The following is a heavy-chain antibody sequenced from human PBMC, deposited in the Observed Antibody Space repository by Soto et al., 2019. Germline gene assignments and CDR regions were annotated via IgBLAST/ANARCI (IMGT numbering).Heavy chain of an antibody. CDR3: ARRYGSCFDY. Sequence: QVQLQESGPGLVKPSETLSLTCTVSGGSISSYYWSWIRQPPGKGLEWSGYIYYSGSTNYNPSLRSRVTISVATSKNQFSLKLSFVTAADTAVYYCARRYGSCFDYWGQGTLVTVSS. CDR1: GGSISSYY. CDR2: IYYSGST. V-gene: IGHV4-59*08. D-gene: IGHD5-18*01. J-gene: IGHJ4*02.